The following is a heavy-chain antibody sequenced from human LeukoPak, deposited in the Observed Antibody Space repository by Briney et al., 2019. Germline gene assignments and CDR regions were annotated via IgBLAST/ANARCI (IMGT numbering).Heavy chain of an antibody. CDR2: INHSGST. CDR1: GDSFSGYY. D-gene: IGHD4-11*01. V-gene: IGHV4-34*01. CDR3: ARDDYSNYYYYGMDV. Sequence: PSETLSLTCAVYGDSFSGYYWSWIRQPPGKGLEWIGEINHSGSTNYNPSLKSRVTISVDTSKNQFSLKLSSVTAADTAVYYCARDDYSNYYYYGMDVWGQGTTVTVSS. J-gene: IGHJ6*02.